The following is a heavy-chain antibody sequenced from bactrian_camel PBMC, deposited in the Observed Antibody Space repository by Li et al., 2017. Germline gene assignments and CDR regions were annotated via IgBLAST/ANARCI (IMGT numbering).Heavy chain of an antibody. CDR1: GFTFSSYV. J-gene: IGHJ4*01. V-gene: IGHV3S40*01. Sequence: VQLVESGGGLVQPGGSLRLSCAASGFTFSSYVMSWVRQAPGKGLEWVSGINSGGGMTYYADSVKGRFTISRDNAKNTLYLQMNSLKPEDTAVYYCAAAGQGWVPSNYWGQGTQVTVS. D-gene: IGHD5*01. CDR3: AAAGQGWVPSNY. CDR2: INSGGGMT.